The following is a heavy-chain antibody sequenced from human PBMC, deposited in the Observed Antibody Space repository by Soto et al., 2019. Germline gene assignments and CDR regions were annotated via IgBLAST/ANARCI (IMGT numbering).Heavy chain of an antibody. J-gene: IGHJ5*02. V-gene: IGHV3-30*18. D-gene: IGHD3-10*01. CDR2: ISYDGSNK. Sequence: QVQLVESGGGVVQPGRSLRLSCAASGFTFSSYGMHWVRQAPGKGLEWVAVISYDGSNKYYADSVKGRFTISRDNSKNTLYLQRNSLRAEDTAVYYSAKEFRVYWFDPWGQGTLVTVSS. CDR1: GFTFSSYG. CDR3: AKEFRVYWFDP.